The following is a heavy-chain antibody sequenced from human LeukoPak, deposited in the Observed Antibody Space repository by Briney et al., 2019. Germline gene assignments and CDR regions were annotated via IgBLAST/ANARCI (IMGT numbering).Heavy chain of an antibody. CDR1: GFTFSSYS. D-gene: IGHD3-22*01. CDR3: ARDSSPPMIVVVTDYYYYGMDV. J-gene: IGHJ6*02. CDR2: ISSSSSYT. Sequence: GGSLRLSCAASGFTFSSYSMNWVRQAPGKGLEWVSSISSSSSYTYYADSVKGRFTISSDNAKNSLYLQMDSLRAEDTAVYYCARDSSPPMIVVVTDYYYYGMDVWGQGTTVTVSS. V-gene: IGHV3-21*01.